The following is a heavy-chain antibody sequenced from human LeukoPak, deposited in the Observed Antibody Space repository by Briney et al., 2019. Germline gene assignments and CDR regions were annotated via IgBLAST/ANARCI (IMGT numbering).Heavy chain of an antibody. V-gene: IGHV4-4*02. D-gene: IGHD1-1*01. Sequence: ASETLSLTCAVSGGSISSSNWWSWVRQPPGKGLEWIGEIYHSGSTNYNPSLKSRVTISVDKSKNQFSLKLSSVTAADTAVYYCARVGGTNYYYYGMDVWGQGTTVTVSS. CDR3: ARVGGTNYYYYGMDV. CDR2: IYHSGST. CDR1: GGSISSSNW. J-gene: IGHJ6*02.